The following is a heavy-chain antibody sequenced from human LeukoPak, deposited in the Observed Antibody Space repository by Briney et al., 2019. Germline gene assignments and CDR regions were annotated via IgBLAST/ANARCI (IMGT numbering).Heavy chain of an antibody. CDR2: INPNSGDT. Sequence: ASVKVSCKASGYTFTGSYMHWVRQAPGQGLEWMGWINPNSGDTNYAQKFQGWVTMTRDTSISTAYMELSRLTSDDTAVYYCARDRSEGFDYWGQGTLVTVSS. CDR3: ARDRSEGFDY. J-gene: IGHJ4*02. V-gene: IGHV1-2*04. CDR1: GYTFTGSY.